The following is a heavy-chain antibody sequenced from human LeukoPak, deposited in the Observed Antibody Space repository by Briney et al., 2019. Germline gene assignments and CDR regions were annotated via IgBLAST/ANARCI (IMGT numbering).Heavy chain of an antibody. Sequence: GGSLRLSCEAAGFSFRDYPMGWVRRASGKRLEWVSGISAGADVIFYADPVKGRSTISRDNSRNTLYLQMNSLTTEDTAVYYCVKEFGPANYYWGQGTLVIVSS. CDR3: VKEFGPANYY. CDR2: ISAGADVI. CDR1: GFSFRDYP. D-gene: IGHD1-1*01. V-gene: IGHV3-23*01. J-gene: IGHJ4*02.